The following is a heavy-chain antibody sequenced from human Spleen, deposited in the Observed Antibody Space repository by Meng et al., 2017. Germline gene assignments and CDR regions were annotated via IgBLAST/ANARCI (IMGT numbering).Heavy chain of an antibody. D-gene: IGHD3-22*01. Sequence: QVQRPQSGPGLVKHSQTLSLTCDISGDSVSSISSAWNWIRQSPSRGLEWLGRTYYRSRWYNDYAVSVKSRININPDTSKNQFSLQLNSVTPEDTAVYYCARGGYFSFDYWGQGILVTVSS. V-gene: IGHV6-1*01. CDR2: TYYRSRWYN. CDR3: ARGGYFSFDY. J-gene: IGHJ4*01. CDR1: GDSVSSISSA.